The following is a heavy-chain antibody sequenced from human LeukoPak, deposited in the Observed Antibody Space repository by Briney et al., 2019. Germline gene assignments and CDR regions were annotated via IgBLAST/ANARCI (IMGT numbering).Heavy chain of an antibody. V-gene: IGHV4-4*07. J-gene: IGHJ6*02. CDR2: IYTSGST. D-gene: IGHD2-2*01. Sequence: PSETLSLTCTVSGGSISSYYWSWIRQPAGKGLEWIGRIYTSGSTNYNPSLKSRVTMSVDTSKNQFSLKLSSVTAADTAVYYCARGAIPIVVVPAAISGMDVWGQGTTVTVSS. CDR3: ARGAIPIVVVPAAISGMDV. CDR1: GGSISSYY.